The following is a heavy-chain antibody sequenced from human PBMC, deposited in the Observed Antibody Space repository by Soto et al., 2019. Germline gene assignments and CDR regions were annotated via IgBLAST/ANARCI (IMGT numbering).Heavy chain of an antibody. J-gene: IGHJ4*02. V-gene: IGHV5-10-1*03. CDR3: ARHGDTYSPAY. D-gene: IGHD2-15*01. CDR1: GYSFTSYW. CDR2: IDPTESKT. Sequence: EVQLVQSGAEVKKPGESLRISCKGSGYSFTSYWISWVRQMPGKGLEWMGRIDPTESKTNYSPSFQGHVTMSADKSISTAYLQWSSLKASDTAIYYCARHGDTYSPAYWGQGTLVTVSS.